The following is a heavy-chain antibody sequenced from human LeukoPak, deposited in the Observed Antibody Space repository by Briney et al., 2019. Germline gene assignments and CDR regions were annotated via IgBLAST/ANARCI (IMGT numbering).Heavy chain of an antibody. CDR1: GGSFSGYY. CDR3: ARISSSNWYNERGAFDV. J-gene: IGHJ3*01. CDR2: INHSGST. D-gene: IGHD6-13*01. V-gene: IGHV4-34*01. Sequence: SETLSLTCAVYGGSFSGYYWSWIRQPPGKGLEWIGEINHSGSTNYNPSLKSRVTISVDTSKNQFSLKLRSVTAADTDVYYCARISSSNWYNERGAFDVWGQGTMVTVSS.